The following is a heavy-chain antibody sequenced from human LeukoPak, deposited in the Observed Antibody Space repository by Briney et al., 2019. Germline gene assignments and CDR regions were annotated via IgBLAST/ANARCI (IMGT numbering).Heavy chain of an antibody. CDR1: VYTFTNYG. V-gene: IGHV1-18*01. CDR3: ARWGDEAY. J-gene: IGHJ4*02. D-gene: IGHD3-10*01. CDR2: ISAYNGNT. Sequence: ASVKVSCKGSVYTFTNYGVSWVRQAPGQGLEWMGWISAYNGNTNYAQKFKDRVALSTDSSTSTAYMELRSLTSDDTAVYYCARWGDEAYWGQGTLVIVSS.